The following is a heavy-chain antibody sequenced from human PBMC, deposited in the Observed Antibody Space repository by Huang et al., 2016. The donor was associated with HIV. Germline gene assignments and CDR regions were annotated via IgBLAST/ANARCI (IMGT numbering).Heavy chain of an antibody. CDR3: VRDPRIQSWLNYFDY. V-gene: IGHV3-74*01. J-gene: IGHJ4*02. CDR1: GFTFSSYW. CDR2: MKSEGSSS. D-gene: IGHD3-22*01. Sequence: EVQLVESGGGLVQPGGSLRLSCASSGFTFSSYWMHWVRQAPGKGLVWGSRMKSEGSSSGYADSVKGRFTISRDNAKNTLYLQMNSLRAEDTAVYYCVRDPRIQSWLNYFDYWGQGTLVSVSS.